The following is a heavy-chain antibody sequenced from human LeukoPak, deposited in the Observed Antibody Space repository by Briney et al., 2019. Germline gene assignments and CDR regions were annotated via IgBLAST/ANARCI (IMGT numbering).Heavy chain of an antibody. CDR3: ATTSGLLWFGELLGRLGFGTTYFDY. D-gene: IGHD3-10*01. V-gene: IGHV1-24*01. J-gene: IGHJ4*02. CDR2: FDPEDGET. Sequence: ASVKVSCKVSGYTLTELSTHWVRQAPGKGLEWMGGFDPEDGETIYAQKFQGRVTMTEDTSTDTAYMELSSLRSEDTAVYYCATTSGLLWFGELLGRLGFGTTYFDYWGQGTLVTVSS. CDR1: GYTLTELS.